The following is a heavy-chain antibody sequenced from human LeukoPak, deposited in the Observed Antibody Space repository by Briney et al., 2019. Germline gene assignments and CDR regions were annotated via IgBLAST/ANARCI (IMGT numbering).Heavy chain of an antibody. D-gene: IGHD5-12*01. CDR2: INPSGGST. CDR3: ARAPKGGYEFDY. Sequence: ASVKVSCKASGYIFSDYYINWVRQVPGQGLEWMGIINPSGGSTSYAQKFQGRVTMTRDTSTSTVYMELSSLRSEDTAVYYCARAPKGGYEFDYWGQGTLVTVSS. V-gene: IGHV1-46*01. CDR1: GYIFSDYY. J-gene: IGHJ4*02.